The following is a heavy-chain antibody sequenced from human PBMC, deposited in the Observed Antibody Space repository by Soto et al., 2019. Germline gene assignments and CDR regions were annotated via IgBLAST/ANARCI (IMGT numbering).Heavy chain of an antibody. CDR2: ISYDGSNE. V-gene: IGHV3-30*18. CDR3: AKGEPYYYDSSGYYAYFQH. Sequence: QVQLVESGGGVVQPGRSLRLSCAASGFTFSIYGMHWVRQAPGKGLEWVAVISYDGSNEYYADSVKGRFTISRDNSKNTLYLQMNSLRAEDTAVYYCAKGEPYYYDSSGYYAYFQHWGQCTLVTVSS. J-gene: IGHJ1*01. CDR1: GFTFSIYG. D-gene: IGHD3-22*01.